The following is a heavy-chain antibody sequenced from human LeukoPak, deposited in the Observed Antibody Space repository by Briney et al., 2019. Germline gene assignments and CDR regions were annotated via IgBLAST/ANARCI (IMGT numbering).Heavy chain of an antibody. V-gene: IGHV3-30-3*01. CDR3: ASTGYSSSEFDY. CDR1: GFTFSSHA. Sequence: GGSLRLSCAASGFTFSSHAMHWVRQAPGKGLEWVAVISYDGSNKYYADSVKGRFTISRDNSKNTLYLQMNSLRAEDTAVYYCASTGYSSSEFDYWGQGTLVTVSS. D-gene: IGHD6-13*01. J-gene: IGHJ4*02. CDR2: ISYDGSNK.